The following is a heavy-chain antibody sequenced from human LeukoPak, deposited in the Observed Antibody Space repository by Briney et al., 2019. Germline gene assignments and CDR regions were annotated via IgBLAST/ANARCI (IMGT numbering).Heavy chain of an antibody. CDR1: VYTLTVLS. J-gene: IGHJ4*02. CDR2: FDPEDGET. Sequence: ASVKVSCKVSVYTLTVLSMHFVRQAPGKGLEWMGGFDPEDGETIYAQKFQGRVTMTEDTSTDTAYMELSSLRSEDTAVYYCATASYYGSGSYFYWGQGTLVTVSS. D-gene: IGHD3-10*01. V-gene: IGHV1-24*01. CDR3: ATASYYGSGSYFY.